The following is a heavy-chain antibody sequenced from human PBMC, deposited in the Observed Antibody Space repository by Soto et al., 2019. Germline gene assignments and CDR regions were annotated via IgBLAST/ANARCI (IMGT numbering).Heavy chain of an antibody. CDR1: GFTFSSYG. Sequence: QVQLVESGGGVVQPGRSLRLSCAASGFTFSSYGMHWVRQAPGKGLEWVAVISYDGSNKYYADSVKGRFTISRDNSKNTLYLQMNSLRAEDTAVYYCANRESLDYWGQGTLVTVSS. CDR2: ISYDGSNK. D-gene: IGHD3-10*01. J-gene: IGHJ4*02. CDR3: ANRESLDY. V-gene: IGHV3-30*18.